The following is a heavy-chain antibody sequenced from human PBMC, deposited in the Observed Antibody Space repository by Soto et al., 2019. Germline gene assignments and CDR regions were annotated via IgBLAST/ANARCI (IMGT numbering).Heavy chain of an antibody. CDR1: GYTFTSYG. J-gene: IGHJ5*02. V-gene: IGHV1-18*01. Sequence: QVQLVQSGAEVKKPGASVKVSCKASGYTFTSYGISWVRQAPGQGLEWMGWISAYNGNTNYAQKLQGRVTMTTDTSTSTAYMELRSLRSEDTAVYYCARDYELRYFDWFNTDNWFDPWCQGTLVTV. D-gene: IGHD3-9*01. CDR3: ARDYELRYFDWFNTDNWFDP. CDR2: ISAYNGNT.